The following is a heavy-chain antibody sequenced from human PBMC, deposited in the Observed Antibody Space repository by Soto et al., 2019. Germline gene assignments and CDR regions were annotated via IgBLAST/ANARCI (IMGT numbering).Heavy chain of an antibody. V-gene: IGHV4-38-2*02. CDR1: GYSISSGYY. CDR2: IYHSGST. Sequence: SETLSLTCTVSGYSISSGYYWGWIRQPPGKGLEWIGSIYHSGSTYYNPSIKSRVTISVDTSKNQFSLKLSSVTAADTAVYYCARDYSSSNWFDPWGQGTLVTVSS. J-gene: IGHJ5*02. D-gene: IGHD6-13*01. CDR3: ARDYSSSNWFDP.